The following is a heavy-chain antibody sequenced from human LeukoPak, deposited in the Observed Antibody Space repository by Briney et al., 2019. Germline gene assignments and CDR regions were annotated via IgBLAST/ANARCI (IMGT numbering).Heavy chain of an antibody. CDR1: GGSMSSYY. D-gene: IGHD2-21*02. J-gene: IGHJ6*04. V-gene: IGHV4-4*07. Sequence: PSETLSLTCTVSGGSMSSYYGRWIRHPAGKGGEGSGRIYTSRSTNHNPPLKRRVTMSVDTSKTQFSLTLSSVPAAETAVYYCARPDGVTPNAGGYYYGMDVWGKGTTVTVSS. CDR3: ARPDGVTPNAGGYYYGMDV. CDR2: IYTSRST.